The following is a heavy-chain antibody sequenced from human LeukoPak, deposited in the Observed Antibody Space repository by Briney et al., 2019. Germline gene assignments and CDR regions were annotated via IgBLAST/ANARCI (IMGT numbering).Heavy chain of an antibody. Sequence: PGGSLRLSCAGSGFTFRSYGMTWVRQAPGKGLEWVSSITGSGDSTYSADSVKGRFTISRDNSKNTLYLQMNSLRAEDTAVYYCAKGEGHSCHPRVQPWGQGPPGTVS. CDR1: GFTFRSYG. D-gene: IGHD1-26*01. V-gene: IGHV3-23*01. CDR3: AKGEGHSCHPRVQP. CDR2: ITGSGDST. J-gene: IGHJ1*01.